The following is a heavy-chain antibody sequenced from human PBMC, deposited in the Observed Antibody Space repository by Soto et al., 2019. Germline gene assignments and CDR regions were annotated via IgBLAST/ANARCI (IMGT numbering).Heavy chain of an antibody. J-gene: IGHJ6*02. CDR1: GGSFSGYY. V-gene: IGHV4-34*01. Sequence: LSLTCAVYGGSFSGYYWSWIRQPPGKGLEWIGEINHSGSTNYNPSLKSRVTISVDTSKNQFSLKLSSVTAADTAVYYCARVRVLRYFDWLTRRGGDYYYYYGMDVWGQGTTVTVSS. D-gene: IGHD3-9*01. CDR3: ARVRVLRYFDWLTRRGGDYYYYYGMDV. CDR2: INHSGST.